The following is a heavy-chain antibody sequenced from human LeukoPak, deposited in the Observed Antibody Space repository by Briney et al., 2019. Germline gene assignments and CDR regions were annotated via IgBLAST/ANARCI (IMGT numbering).Heavy chain of an antibody. CDR2: ISYDGSNK. V-gene: IGHV3-30*19. CDR3: ARDRHIVVVTAICDY. Sequence: PGGSLRLSCAASGFTFSSYDIHWVRQAPGKGLEWVAVISYDGSNKYYADSVKGRFTISRDNSKNTLYLQMNSLRAEDTAVYYCARDRHIVVVTAICDYWGQGTLVTVSS. CDR1: GFTFSSYD. J-gene: IGHJ4*02. D-gene: IGHD2-21*02.